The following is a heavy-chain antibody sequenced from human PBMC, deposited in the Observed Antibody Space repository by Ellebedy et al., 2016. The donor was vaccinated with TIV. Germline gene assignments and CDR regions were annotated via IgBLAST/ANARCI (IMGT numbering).Heavy chain of an antibody. J-gene: IGHJ5*02. CDR2: SIPILGLA. Sequence: AASVNVSCKASVCTFSRHVISWVRPAPGQGLEWMGRSIPILGLANYAQKFKGRVTITADKSTSTSYMELSRLTSEDRAVYYCARGGSQGEKNRFDPWGQGTLVTVSS. V-gene: IGHV1-69*04. CDR1: VCTFSRHV. D-gene: IGHD3-16*01. CDR3: ARGGSQGEKNRFDP.